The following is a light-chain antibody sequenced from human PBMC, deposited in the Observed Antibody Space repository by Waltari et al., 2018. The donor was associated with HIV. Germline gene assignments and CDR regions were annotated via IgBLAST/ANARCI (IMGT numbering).Light chain of an antibody. V-gene: IGLV1-40*01. CDR3: QSYDSSLSGSV. CDR1: SSNIGAGYD. Sequence: QSVLTQPPSVSGAPGQRVTIPCPGSSSNIGAGYDVHWSQQLPGTAPKLLIYGNSNRPSGVPDRFSGSKSGTSASLAITGLQAEDEADYYCQSYDSSLSGSVFGGGTKLTVL. J-gene: IGLJ3*02. CDR2: GNS.